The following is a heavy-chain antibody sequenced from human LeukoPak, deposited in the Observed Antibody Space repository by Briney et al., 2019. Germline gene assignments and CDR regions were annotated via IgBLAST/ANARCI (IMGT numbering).Heavy chain of an antibody. CDR3: AKDRPHSSSWYCPFDY. Sequence: PGGSLRLSCAASGFTFSNYGMHWVRQAPGKGLEWVAFIRYDGSNKYYADSVKGRFTISRDNSKNTLFLQMNSLRAEDTAVYYCAKDRPHSSSWYCPFDYWGQGTLVTVSS. V-gene: IGHV3-30*02. CDR1: GFTFSNYG. J-gene: IGHJ4*02. CDR2: IRYDGSNK. D-gene: IGHD6-13*01.